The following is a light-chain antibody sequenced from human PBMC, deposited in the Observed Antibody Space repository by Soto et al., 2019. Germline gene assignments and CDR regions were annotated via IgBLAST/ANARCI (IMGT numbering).Light chain of an antibody. CDR2: KVS. Sequence: QSVLTQAASVSGSPGQSITISCTGTSSDVGAYDYVTWYQQHPGKAPKVMIYKVSNRPSGVSNRFSDSKSGNTASLTISGLQAEDEADYYCSSYTTGSLVVFGGGTKLTVL. J-gene: IGLJ2*01. CDR3: SSYTTGSLVV. V-gene: IGLV2-14*01. CDR1: SSDVGAYDY.